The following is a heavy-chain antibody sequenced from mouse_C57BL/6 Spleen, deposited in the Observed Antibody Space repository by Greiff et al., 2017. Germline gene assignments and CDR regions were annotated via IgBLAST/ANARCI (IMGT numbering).Heavy chain of an antibody. Sequence: QVQLQQPGAELVRPGSSVKLSCKASGYTFTSYWMHWVKQRPIQGLEWIGNIDPSDSETHYNQKFKDKATLTVDKSSSTAYMQLSSLTSEDSAVYYWARGVGRSGYFDYWGQGTTLTVSS. CDR1: GYTFTSYW. D-gene: IGHD4-1*01. J-gene: IGHJ2*01. CDR2: IDPSDSET. V-gene: IGHV1-52*01. CDR3: ARGVGRSGYFDY.